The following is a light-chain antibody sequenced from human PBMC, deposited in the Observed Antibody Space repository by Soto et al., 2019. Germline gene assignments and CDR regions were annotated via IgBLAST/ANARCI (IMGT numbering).Light chain of an antibody. V-gene: IGKV3-20*01. J-gene: IGKJ1*01. Sequence: EIVLTQSPGTLSLSPGERATLSCRARQCVSSNYLAWYQQKPGQAPRLLIYGASSRASGIADRFSGSGSGTGFTLTISRLEPEDFAVYYCQQYGSSPWTFGQGTKVEIK. CDR1: QCVSSNY. CDR3: QQYGSSPWT. CDR2: GAS.